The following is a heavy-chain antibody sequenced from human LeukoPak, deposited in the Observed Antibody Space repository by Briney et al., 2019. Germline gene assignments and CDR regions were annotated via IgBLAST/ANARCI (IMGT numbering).Heavy chain of an antibody. CDR2: ISGSGGST. Sequence: GGSLRLSCAASGFTFSSYAMSWVRQAPGKGLEWVSAISGSGGSTYYADSVKGRFTISRDNSKNTLYLQMNSLRAEDTAVYYCAIREETVTTYYYYYMDVWGKGTTVTVSS. D-gene: IGHD4-17*01. CDR3: AIREETVTTYYYYYMDV. V-gene: IGHV3-23*01. CDR1: GFTFSSYA. J-gene: IGHJ6*03.